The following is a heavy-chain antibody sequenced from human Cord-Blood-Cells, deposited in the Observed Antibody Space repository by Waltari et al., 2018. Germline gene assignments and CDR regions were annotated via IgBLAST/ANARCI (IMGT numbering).Heavy chain of an antibody. CDR2: IYHSGST. CDR3: ARRGYGYYFDY. Sequence: QVQLQESGPGLVKPSETLSLTCAVSGYSISSGYSWGWIRQPPGKGLGWIGRIYHSGSTYYNPSLKSRVTISVDTSKNQFSLKLSAVTAADTAVYYCARRGYGYYFDYWGQGTLVTVSS. J-gene: IGHJ4*02. CDR1: GYSISSGYS. V-gene: IGHV4-38-2*01. D-gene: IGHD5-12*01.